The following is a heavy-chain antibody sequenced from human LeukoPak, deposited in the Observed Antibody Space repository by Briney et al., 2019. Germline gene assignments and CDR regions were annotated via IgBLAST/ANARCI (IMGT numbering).Heavy chain of an antibody. CDR2: IKQDGSEK. J-gene: IGHJ4*02. V-gene: IGHV3-7*01. Sequence: PGGSLRLSCAASGFTFSSYSMNWVRQAPGKGLEWVANIKQDGSEKYYVDSVKGRSTISRDNGKNSLYLQMNSLRAEDTAVYYCAREGSSGGPGYFDYWGQGTLVTVSS. D-gene: IGHD6-19*01. CDR1: GFTFSSYS. CDR3: AREGSSGGPGYFDY.